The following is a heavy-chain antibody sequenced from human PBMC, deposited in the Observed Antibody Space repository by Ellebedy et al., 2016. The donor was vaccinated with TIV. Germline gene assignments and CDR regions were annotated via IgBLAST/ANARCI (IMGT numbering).Heavy chain of an antibody. CDR3: ARRYCTISRCFAASWASLDM. J-gene: IGHJ3*02. CDR1: GFTFSSYS. Sequence: PGGSLRLSCAASGFTFSSYSLNWVRQAPGKGLEWVSSISTISSYADSVRGRFTISRDNAKNALYLQMNSLTVEDTAVYYCARRYCTISRCFAASWASLDMWGQGTMVTVSS. CDR2: ISTISS. D-gene: IGHD2-2*01. V-gene: IGHV3-21*01.